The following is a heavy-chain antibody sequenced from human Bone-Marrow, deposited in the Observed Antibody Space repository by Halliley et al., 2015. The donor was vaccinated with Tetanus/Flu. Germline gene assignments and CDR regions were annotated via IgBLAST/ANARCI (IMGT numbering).Heavy chain of an antibody. Sequence: SAMSGGGGSTYYADSVKGRFTISRDNAKTTQYLQMDSLRAEDTAVYFCAKDGDYFYDSTGYDSWGQGTLVTVSS. D-gene: IGHD3-22*01. CDR3: AKDGDYFYDSTGYDS. CDR2: MSGGGGST. V-gene: IGHV3-23*01. J-gene: IGHJ1*01.